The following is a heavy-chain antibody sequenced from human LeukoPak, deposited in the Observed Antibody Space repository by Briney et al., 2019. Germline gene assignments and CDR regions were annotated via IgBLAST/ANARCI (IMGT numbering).Heavy chain of an antibody. CDR1: GFTFSGCW. V-gene: IGHV3-74*03. CDR3: ATGGGWVPSFGVVTHIDV. J-gene: IGHJ6*03. D-gene: IGHD3-3*01. CDR2: IDNDGHGI. Sequence: QTGGSLRLSCAASGFTFSGCWMHWVRQGPEKGLELVSRIDNDGHGILYADSVKGRFTTSRDNAKNTLYLQMNSLRFEDTAVYYCATGGGWVPSFGVVTHIDVWGKGTTVTVSS.